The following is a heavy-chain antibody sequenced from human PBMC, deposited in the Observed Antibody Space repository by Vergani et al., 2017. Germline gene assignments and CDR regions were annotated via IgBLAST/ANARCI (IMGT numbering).Heavy chain of an antibody. V-gene: IGHV5-51*01. CDR2: IHPADSDT. J-gene: IGHJ4*02. CDR1: GYSFTNYW. D-gene: IGHD3-22*01. CDR3: ARLYGRDSSGSQYFDY. Sequence: EVQLVQSGAEVKKPGESLKISCQISGYSFTNYWIGWASQMPGKGLEWMGIIHPADSDTRYSPSFQGQVTISVDKSISTAYLQRSSLRASHSAMYYCARLYGRDSSGSQYFDYRGQGTLVTVSS.